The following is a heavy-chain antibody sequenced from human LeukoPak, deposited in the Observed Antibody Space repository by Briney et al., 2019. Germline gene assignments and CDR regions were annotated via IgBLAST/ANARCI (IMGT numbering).Heavy chain of an antibody. J-gene: IGHJ3*01. Sequence: GGSLRLSCAASGFTFSDYTMNWVRQAPGKGLEWVSYISSSGTSKFYADSVKGRFTISRDNAKSSLYLQMNSLRDEDTALYYCARGGVWGQGTMVTVSS. CDR2: ISSSGTSK. CDR1: GFTFSDYT. CDR3: ARGGV. V-gene: IGHV3-48*02.